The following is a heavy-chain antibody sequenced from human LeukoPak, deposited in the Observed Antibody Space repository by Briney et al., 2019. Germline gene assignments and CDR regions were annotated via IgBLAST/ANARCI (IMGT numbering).Heavy chain of an antibody. J-gene: IGHJ4*02. Sequence: PSETLSLTCTVSGGSISSGGYYWSWIRQHPGKGLEWIGYIYYSGSTYYNPSLKSRVTISVDTSKNQFSLKLSSVTAADTAVYYCARAVYCSSTSCYFSYYFDYWGQGTLVTVSS. CDR3: ARAVYCSSTSCYFSYYFDY. V-gene: IGHV4-31*03. CDR1: GGSISSGGYY. CDR2: IYYSGST. D-gene: IGHD2-2*01.